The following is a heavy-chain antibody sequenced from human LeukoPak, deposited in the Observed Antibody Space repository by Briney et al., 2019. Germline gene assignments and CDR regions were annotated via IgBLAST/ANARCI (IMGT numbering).Heavy chain of an antibody. CDR1: GLTFRSYA. CDR3: AKVSGNYALDY. D-gene: IGHD1-26*01. Sequence: GGSLRLSCAASGLTFRSYAMSWVRQAPGKGLEWVSEISGSGGSTYYADSVKGRFTISRDNSKNTLYLQMNSLRAEDTAVYYCAKVSGNYALDYWGQGTLVTVSS. V-gene: IGHV3-23*01. J-gene: IGHJ4*02. CDR2: ISGSGGST.